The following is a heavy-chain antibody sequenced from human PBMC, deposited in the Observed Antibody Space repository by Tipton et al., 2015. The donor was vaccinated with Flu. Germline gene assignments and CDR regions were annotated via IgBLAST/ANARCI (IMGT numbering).Heavy chain of an antibody. CDR3: ARDLWNDRRAYYYYGVDV. D-gene: IGHD1-1*01. V-gene: IGHV4-39*07. Sequence: PGLVKPSETLSLTCTVSGDSISTTIYYWGWVRRPPGKGLEWIGSIYYSGTTYYNPSLKSRVTISVDSSKNEFSLTLASLTAADTAVYYCARDLWNDRRAYYYYGVDVWCQGTTVTVSS. J-gene: IGHJ6*02. CDR1: GDSISTTIYY. CDR2: IYYSGTT.